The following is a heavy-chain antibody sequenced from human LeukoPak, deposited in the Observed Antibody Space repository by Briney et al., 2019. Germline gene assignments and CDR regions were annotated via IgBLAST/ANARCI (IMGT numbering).Heavy chain of an antibody. Sequence: GGSLRLSCAASGFTFSTYSMSWARQAPGKGLEWVSSISSTSIDIFYADSVKGRFTISRDNAKNSLYLQMNSLRAEDTAVCYCARDANAFDIWGQGTMVTVSS. CDR3: ARDANAFDI. CDR1: GFTFSTYS. CDR2: ISSTSIDI. J-gene: IGHJ3*02. V-gene: IGHV3-21*01.